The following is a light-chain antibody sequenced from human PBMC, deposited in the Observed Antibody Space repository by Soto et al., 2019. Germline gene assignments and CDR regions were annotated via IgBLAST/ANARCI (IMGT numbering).Light chain of an antibody. J-gene: IGKJ3*01. Sequence: EIVLTQSPATLSLSAGERAALSCRASKSVNNYLAFYQQKPGKAPRLLIYDTSNRATGIPARLSGSGSGTDFTLSIRSLEPEDFAVYYCQQRSNWPPFGPGTKVDIK. CDR1: KSVNNY. CDR2: DTS. CDR3: QQRSNWPP. V-gene: IGKV3-11*01.